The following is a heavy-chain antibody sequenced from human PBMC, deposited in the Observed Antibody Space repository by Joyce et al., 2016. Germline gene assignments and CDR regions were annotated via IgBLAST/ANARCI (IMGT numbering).Heavy chain of an antibody. CDR3: ARAGDCSGGSCLNWFDP. Sequence: QVQLVQSGAEVKKPGSSVKVSCKASGGTFSSYAISWVRPAHGKGLEWMERIIPMFGTANYAQKFQGRVTITADESTSTADMELSSLRSEDTAVYYCARAGDCSGGSCLNWFDPWGQGTLVTVSS. D-gene: IGHD2-15*01. CDR2: IIPMFGTA. CDR1: GGTFSSYA. V-gene: IGHV1-69*18. J-gene: IGHJ5*02.